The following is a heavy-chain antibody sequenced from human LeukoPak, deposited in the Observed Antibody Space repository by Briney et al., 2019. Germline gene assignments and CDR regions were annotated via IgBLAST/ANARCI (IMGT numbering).Heavy chain of an antibody. Sequence: KSSETLSLTCTVSGASISSGPYYWGWIRQPPGKGLEWFVNIYYSGSTYYNPSLKTRVTISVDTSKNQFSLKLTSVTAADTAVYYCARHASVDGNWPRPLDYWGQGSLVTVSS. D-gene: IGHD6-19*01. J-gene: IGHJ4*02. CDR2: IYYSGST. CDR1: GASISSGPYY. V-gene: IGHV4-39*01. CDR3: ARHASVDGNWPRPLDY.